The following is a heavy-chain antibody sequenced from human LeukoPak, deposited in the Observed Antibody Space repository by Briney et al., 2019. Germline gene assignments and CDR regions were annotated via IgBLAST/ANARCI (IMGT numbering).Heavy chain of an antibody. Sequence: PSETLSLTCTVSGGSISSSSYYWGWIRQPPGKGLEWIGSIYYSGSTYYNPSLKSRVTISVDTSKNQFSLKLSSVTAADTAVYYCARVRGGYYGSVGYYYYYMDVWGKGTTVTVSS. CDR1: GGSISSSSYY. D-gene: IGHD3-10*01. V-gene: IGHV4-39*07. CDR2: IYYSGST. J-gene: IGHJ6*03. CDR3: ARVRGGYYGSVGYYYYYMDV.